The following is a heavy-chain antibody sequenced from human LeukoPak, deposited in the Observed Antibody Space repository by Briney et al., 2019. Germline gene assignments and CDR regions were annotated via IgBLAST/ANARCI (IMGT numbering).Heavy chain of an antibody. D-gene: IGHD2-21*02. CDR2: ISGSGGST. CDR1: GFTFSSYA. Sequence: GGSLRLSCAASGFTFSSYAMSWVRQAPGKGLEWVSAISGSGGSTYYADSVKGRFTISRDNSKNTLYLQMNSLRAEDTAVYYCAKVWSGVVVTARPLDYWGQGTLVTVSS. J-gene: IGHJ4*02. V-gene: IGHV3-23*01. CDR3: AKVWSGVVVTARPLDY.